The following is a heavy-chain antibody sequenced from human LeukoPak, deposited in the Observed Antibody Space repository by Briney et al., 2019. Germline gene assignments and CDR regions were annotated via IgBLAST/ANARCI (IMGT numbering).Heavy chain of an antibody. Sequence: SETLSLTCSVSGGSISSGGYYWSWIRQHPGKGLEWIGYIYYSGSTYYNPSLKSRVTISVDTSKNQFSLKLSSVTAADTAVYYCARGATVTPIDYWGQGTLVTVSS. CDR3: ARGATVTPIDY. J-gene: IGHJ4*02. V-gene: IGHV4-31*03. CDR1: GGSISSGGYY. D-gene: IGHD4-17*01. CDR2: IYYSGST.